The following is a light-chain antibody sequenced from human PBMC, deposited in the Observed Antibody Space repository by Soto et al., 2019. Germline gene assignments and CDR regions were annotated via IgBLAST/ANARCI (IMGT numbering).Light chain of an antibody. CDR2: DVS. Sequence: QSVLTKPASVSGSPGQSITISCTGTSSDVGGYNYVSWYQQHPGKAPKLMIYDVSNRPSGVSNRFSGSKSGNTASLTISGLQAEDEAHYYCSSYTSSSTSHVVFGGGTKLTVL. J-gene: IGLJ2*01. CDR3: SSYTSSSTSHVV. CDR1: SSDVGGYNY. V-gene: IGLV2-14*01.